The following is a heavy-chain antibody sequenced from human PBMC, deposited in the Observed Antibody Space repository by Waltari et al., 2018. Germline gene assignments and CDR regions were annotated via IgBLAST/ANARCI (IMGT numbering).Heavy chain of an antibody. J-gene: IGHJ3*02. CDR1: GFTFSSYS. CDR2: ISSSSSYI. D-gene: IGHD3-9*01. CDR3: ARRGYFDWLSGLDAFDI. Sequence: EVQLVESGGGLVKPGGSLRLSCAASGFTFSSYSMNWVRQAPGKGLEWVSSISSSSSYIYYADSVKGRFTISRDNAKNSLYLQMNSLRAEDTAVYYCARRGYFDWLSGLDAFDIWGQGTMVTVSS. V-gene: IGHV3-21*01.